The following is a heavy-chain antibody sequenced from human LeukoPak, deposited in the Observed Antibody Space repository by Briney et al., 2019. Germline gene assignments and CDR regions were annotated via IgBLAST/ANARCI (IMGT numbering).Heavy chain of an antibody. CDR2: INHSGST. CDR3: ARGGYSGYVY. J-gene: IGHJ4*02. Sequence: SETLSLTCAVSGGSFSGYYWSWIRHPPGKGLEWIGEINHSGSTNYNPSLKSRVTISVGTSKNQFSLKLSSVTAADTAVYYCARGGYSGYVYWGQGTLVTVSS. V-gene: IGHV4-34*01. CDR1: GGSFSGYY. D-gene: IGHD5-12*01.